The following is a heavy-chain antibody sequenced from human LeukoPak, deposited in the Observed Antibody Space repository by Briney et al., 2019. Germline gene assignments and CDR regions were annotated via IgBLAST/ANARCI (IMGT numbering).Heavy chain of an antibody. D-gene: IGHD6-13*01. CDR2: IYYSGST. V-gene: IGHV4-39*07. CDR1: GGSISSSSYY. J-gene: IGHJ6*02. Sequence: SETLSLTCTVSGGSISSSSYYWGWIRQPPGKGLEWIGSIYYSGSTYYNPSLKSRVTISVDKSKNQFSLKLSSVTAADTAVYYCARSRLHYYGMDVWGQGTTVTVSS. CDR3: ARSRLHYYGMDV.